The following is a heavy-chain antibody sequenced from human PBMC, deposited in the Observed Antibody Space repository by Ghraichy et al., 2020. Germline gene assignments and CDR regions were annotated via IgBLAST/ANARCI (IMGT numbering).Heavy chain of an antibody. CDR3: AKDQPLPPTYYYDSSGYWVPGNYYYYGMDV. Sequence: GGSLRLSCAASGFTFSSYAMCWVRQAPGKGLEWVSAISGSGGSTYYADSVKGRFTISRDNSKNTLYLQMNSLRAEDTAVYYCAKDQPLPPTYYYDSSGYWVPGNYYYYGMDVWGQGTTVTVSS. CDR2: ISGSGGST. V-gene: IGHV3-23*01. D-gene: IGHD3-22*01. CDR1: GFTFSSYA. J-gene: IGHJ6*02.